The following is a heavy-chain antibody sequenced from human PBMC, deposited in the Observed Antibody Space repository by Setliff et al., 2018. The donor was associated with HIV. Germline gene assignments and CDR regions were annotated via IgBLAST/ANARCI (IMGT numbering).Heavy chain of an antibody. CDR2: IYRSGST. CDR3: ARHKDSDYVWGSYRPDGFDI. V-gene: IGHV4-39*01. J-gene: IGHJ3*02. Sequence: SETLSLTCTVSGGSSSSSSFYWGWIRQPPGKGREWIGNIYRSGSTYYNPSLRSRVTISVDTSKNQFYLNLNSVTDADTALYYCARHKDSDYVWGSYRPDGFDIWGQGTTVTVSS. CDR1: GGSSSSSSFY. D-gene: IGHD3-16*02.